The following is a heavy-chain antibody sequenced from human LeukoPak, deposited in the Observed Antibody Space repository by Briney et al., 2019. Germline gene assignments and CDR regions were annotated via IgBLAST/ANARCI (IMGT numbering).Heavy chain of an antibody. J-gene: IGHJ4*02. CDR2: IDNSGNT. Sequence: SETLSLTCTVSRGSISSYYWSWIRQPPGKGLEWIGYIDNSGNTNSNPSLKSRVTMSVDTSKNQFSLKLSSVIAADTAVYYCARGRITIFGVVIPHFDNCGQGTLVTVSS. D-gene: IGHD3-3*01. CDR1: RGSISSYY. CDR3: ARGRITIFGVVIPHFDN. V-gene: IGHV4-59*01.